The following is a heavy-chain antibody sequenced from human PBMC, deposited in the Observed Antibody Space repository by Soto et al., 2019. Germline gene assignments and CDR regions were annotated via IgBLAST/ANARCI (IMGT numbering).Heavy chain of an antibody. CDR3: VKDVESRHYDFTNFDS. V-gene: IGHV3-9*01. D-gene: IGHD3-3*01. J-gene: IGHJ4*02. CDR2: IDWNRVTT. CDR1: GFIFDDYA. Sequence: EVQLLESGGGVVQPGGSLRLSCIASGFIFDDYAIHWVRQVPGKGLEWVSGIDWNRVTTGYADSVKRRFTLSRDNARTSVLLQMNSLRPEDTALYYCVKDVESRHYDFTNFDSWAQGTLITVSS.